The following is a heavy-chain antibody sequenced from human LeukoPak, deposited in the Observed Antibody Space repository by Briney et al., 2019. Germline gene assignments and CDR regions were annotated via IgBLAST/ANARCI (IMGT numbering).Heavy chain of an antibody. V-gene: IGHV3-9*01. J-gene: IGHJ4*02. Sequence: PGRSLRLSCAASGFTFDDYAMHWVRQAPGKGLEWVSGISWNSGSIGYADSVKGRFTISRDNAKNSLYLQMNSLRAEDTALYYCAKDRTAAVLYYFDYWGQGTLVTVSS. CDR3: AKDRTAAVLYYFDY. D-gene: IGHD6-13*01. CDR1: GFTFDDYA. CDR2: ISWNSGSI.